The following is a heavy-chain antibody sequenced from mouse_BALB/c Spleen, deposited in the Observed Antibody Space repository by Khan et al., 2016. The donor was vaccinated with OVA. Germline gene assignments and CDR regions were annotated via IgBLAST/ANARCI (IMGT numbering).Heavy chain of an antibody. CDR3: ALSTYRCAFAY. CDR2: MIYSGNT. Sequence: EVQLQESGPSLVQPSQTLSLTCSVTGDSITSGYWSWIRKFPGNKLEYMGYMIYSGNTYYNPSLKSRVSITRHKSKNQTYLQLNTVTTEETATYYCALSTYRCAFAYWGQGTLVTVSA. J-gene: IGHJ3*01. CDR1: GDSITSGY. D-gene: IGHD2-14*01. V-gene: IGHV3-8*02.